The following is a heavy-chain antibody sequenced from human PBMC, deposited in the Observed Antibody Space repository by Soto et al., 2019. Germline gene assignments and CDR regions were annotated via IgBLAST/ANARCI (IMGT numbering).Heavy chain of an antibody. CDR2: INVNSGVT. J-gene: IGHJ4*02. CDR1: GYTFTDYY. Sequence: QVQLVQSGAEVKKPGASVKVSCTASGYTFTDYYVHWVRQAPGQGLEWMGWINVNSGVTNLAQKFQGWVTLSRDTSVSTAYMELNRLKSDDTAVCVCARGVSGWSPFDLWGQGTLVTVSS. CDR3: ARGVSGWSPFDL. V-gene: IGHV1-2*04. D-gene: IGHD6-19*01.